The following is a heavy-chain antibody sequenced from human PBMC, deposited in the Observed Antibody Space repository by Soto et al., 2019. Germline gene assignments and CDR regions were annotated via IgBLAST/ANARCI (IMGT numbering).Heavy chain of an antibody. Sequence: QVQLVESGGGVVQPGRSLRLSCAASGFTFSSYGMHWVRQAPGKGLEWVAVISYDGSSEYYAGTVLGRFTISRDNSKNTLSLQMNRLRAEDTAVYFCAGARGGYYGAGRSSNYLGVDVWGQGTTVTVSS. J-gene: IGHJ6*02. CDR1: GFTFSSYG. V-gene: IGHV3-30*03. D-gene: IGHD3-10*01. CDR3: AGARGGYYGAGRSSNYLGVDV. CDR2: ISYDGSSE.